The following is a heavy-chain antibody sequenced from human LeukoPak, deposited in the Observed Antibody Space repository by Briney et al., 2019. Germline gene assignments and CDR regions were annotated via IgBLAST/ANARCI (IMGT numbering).Heavy chain of an antibody. CDR3: ARGATYYDFWSGYKAFDI. D-gene: IGHD3-3*01. J-gene: IGHJ3*02. CDR1: GFTFSSYA. CDR2: ISSNGGST. Sequence: GGSLRLSCAASGFTFSSYAMHWVRQAPGKGLEYVSAISSNGGSTYYADSVKGRFTISRDNSKNTLYLQMGSLRAEDTAVYYCARGATYYDFWSGYKAFDIWGQGTMVTVSS. V-gene: IGHV3-64*02.